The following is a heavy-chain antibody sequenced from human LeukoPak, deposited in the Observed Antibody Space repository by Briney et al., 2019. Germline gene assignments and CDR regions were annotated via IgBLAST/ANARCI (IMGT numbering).Heavy chain of an antibody. CDR2: IYYSGST. J-gene: IGHJ4*02. CDR1: GGSISNYY. Sequence: SETLSLTCSVSGGSISNYYWSWIRQPPGKGLEWIGYIYYSGSTNYNPSLKSRVTISVDTSKNQFSLKLSSVTAADTAVYYCARGSSWYFDYWGQGTLVTVSS. V-gene: IGHV4-59*08. CDR3: ARGSSWYFDY. D-gene: IGHD6-13*01.